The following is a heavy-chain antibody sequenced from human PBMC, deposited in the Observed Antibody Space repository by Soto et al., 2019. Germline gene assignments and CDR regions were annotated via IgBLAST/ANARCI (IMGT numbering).Heavy chain of an antibody. V-gene: IGHV1-18*01. J-gene: IGHJ6*02. CDR1: GYTFTSYG. CDR3: ARERDIVLVPAAPGYYYYGMDV. CDR2: ISAYNGNT. D-gene: IGHD2-2*01. Sequence: QVQLVQSGAEVKKPGASVKVSCKASGYTFTSYGISSVRQAPGQGLEWMGWISAYNGNTNYAQKLQGRVTMTTDTSTSTAYMELRSLRSDDTAVYYCARERDIVLVPAAPGYYYYGMDVWGQGTTVTVSS.